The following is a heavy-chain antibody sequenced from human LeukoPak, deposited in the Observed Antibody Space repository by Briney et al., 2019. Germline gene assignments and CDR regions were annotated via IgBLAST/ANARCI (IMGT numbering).Heavy chain of an antibody. CDR2: TSYDGSNK. CDR3: ARKGAGAGGFDAPLDY. CDR1: GFIFSTYG. V-gene: IGHV3-30*03. D-gene: IGHD3-10*01. Sequence: QPGGSLRLSCAASGFIFSTYGMQWVRQAPGEGLESVAVTSYDGSNKYYTDSVKGRFTISRDNSKNTLYLQMDFLRPEDTAVYYCARKGAGAGGFDAPLDYWGQGTLVTVSS. J-gene: IGHJ4*02.